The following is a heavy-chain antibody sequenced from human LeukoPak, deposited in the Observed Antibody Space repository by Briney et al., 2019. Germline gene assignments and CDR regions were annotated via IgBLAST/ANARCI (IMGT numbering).Heavy chain of an antibody. D-gene: IGHD6-19*01. Sequence: GEALKISCKGSGYSFTSYWIGWVRQMPGKGLVWMGIIYPGDSDTRYSPSFQGQVTISADKSISTAYLQWSSLKASDTAMYYCARFSHSSGWFTGYFDYWGQGTLVTVSS. CDR2: IYPGDSDT. V-gene: IGHV5-51*01. CDR1: GYSFTSYW. J-gene: IGHJ4*02. CDR3: ARFSHSSGWFTGYFDY.